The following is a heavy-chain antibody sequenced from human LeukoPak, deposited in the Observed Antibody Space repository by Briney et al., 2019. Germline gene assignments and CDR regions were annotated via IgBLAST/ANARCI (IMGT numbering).Heavy chain of an antibody. CDR2: IKQDGSEK. CDR1: GFTFSSYW. D-gene: IGHD2-2*02. J-gene: IGHJ4*02. CDR3: ARGSGSGYCSSTSCYTAYYFDY. Sequence: PGGSLRLSCAASGFTFSSYWMSWVRQAPGKGLEWVANIKQDGSEKYYVDSVKGRFTISRDNAKNSLYLQMNSLRAEDTAVYYCARGSGSGYCSSTSCYTAYYFDYWGQGTLVTVSS. V-gene: IGHV3-7*04.